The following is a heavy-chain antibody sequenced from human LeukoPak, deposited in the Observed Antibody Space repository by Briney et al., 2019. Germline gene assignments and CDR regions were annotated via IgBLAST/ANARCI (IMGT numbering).Heavy chain of an antibody. CDR1: GGSISSSSYY. CDR3: ARESYSSGWYALHAFDI. D-gene: IGHD6-19*01. CDR2: IYHSGST. J-gene: IGHJ3*02. Sequence: PSETLSLTCTVSGGSISSSSYYWGWIRQPPGKGLEWIGSIYHSGSTYYNPSLKSRVTISVDTSKNQFSLKLSSVTAADTAVYYCARESYSSGWYALHAFDIWGQGTMVTVSS. V-gene: IGHV4-39*07.